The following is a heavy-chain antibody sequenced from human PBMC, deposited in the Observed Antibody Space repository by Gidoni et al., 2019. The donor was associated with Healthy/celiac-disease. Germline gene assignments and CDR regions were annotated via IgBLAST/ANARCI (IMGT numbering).Heavy chain of an antibody. J-gene: IGHJ5*02. D-gene: IGHD5-18*01. V-gene: IGHV3-23*01. Sequence: EVQLLESGGGLVQPGGSLRLPCAASGFTFSSYAMSWVRQAPGKGLEWVSAISGSGGSTYYADSVKGRFTISRDNSKNTLYLQMNCLRAEDTAVYYCAKDSGYSYGLRFDPWGQGTLVTVSS. CDR1: GFTFSSYA. CDR3: AKDSGYSYGLRFDP. CDR2: ISGSGGST.